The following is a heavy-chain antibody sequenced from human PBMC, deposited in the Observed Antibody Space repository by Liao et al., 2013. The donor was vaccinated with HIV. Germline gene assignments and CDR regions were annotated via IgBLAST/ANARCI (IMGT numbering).Heavy chain of an antibody. D-gene: IGHD3-22*01. CDR3: ARETPDYYDSSGYYDAFDI. V-gene: IGHV4-4*07. J-gene: IGHJ3*02. Sequence: QVQLQESGPGLVKPSETLSLTCTVSGGSISSYYWSWIRQPAGKGLEWVGRLYSSGSTNYNPSLKSRVTMSVDTSKNQFSLRLSSVTAADTAVYYCARETPDYYDSSGYYDAFDIWGQGTMVTVSS. CDR1: GGSISSYY. CDR2: LYSSGST.